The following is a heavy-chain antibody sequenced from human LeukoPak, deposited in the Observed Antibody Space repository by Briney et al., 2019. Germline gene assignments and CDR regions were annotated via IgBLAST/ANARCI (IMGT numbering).Heavy chain of an antibody. CDR3: ARDAEMAKPWYYVMDV. V-gene: IGHV4-59*01. J-gene: IGHJ6*02. Sequence: SETLSLTCTVSGGSISSYYWSWIRQPPGKGLEWIGYIYYSGSTNYNPSLKSRVTISVDTSKNQFSLKLTSVTAADTAVYYCARDAEMAKPWYYVMDVWGQGTTVTVS. D-gene: IGHD5-24*01. CDR1: GGSISSYY. CDR2: IYYSGST.